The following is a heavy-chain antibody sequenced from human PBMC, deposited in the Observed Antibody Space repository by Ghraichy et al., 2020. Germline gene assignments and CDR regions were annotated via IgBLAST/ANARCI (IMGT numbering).Heavy chain of an antibody. CDR3: ATEHSSRWGRAEYFQH. CDR2: FDPENGET. V-gene: IGHV1-24*01. J-gene: IGHJ1*01. D-gene: IGHD6-13*01. Sequence: ASVKVSCKVSGYTLTELSMHWVRQAPGKGLEWMGGFDPENGETIYAQKFQGRVTMTADTSTDTAYMELSSLRSGDTAVYYCATEHSSRWGRAEYFQHWGQGTPVTVSS. CDR1: GYTLTELS.